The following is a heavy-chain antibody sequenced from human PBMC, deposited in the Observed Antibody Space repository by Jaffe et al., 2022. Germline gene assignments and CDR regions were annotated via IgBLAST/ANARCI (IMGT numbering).Heavy chain of an antibody. J-gene: IGHJ1*01. CDR2: ITGSGGST. V-gene: IGHV3-23*01. D-gene: IGHD2-15*01. CDR1: GFTFSSFA. Sequence: EVQLLESGGGLVQPGGSLRLSCAASGFTFSSFAMSWVRQAPGKGLEWVSTITGSGGSTYYADSVKGRFTISRDNSKNTLYLQMNSLRAEDTAVYYCAKDLRYCSGGSCYGYFQYWGQGTLVTVSS. CDR3: AKDLRYCSGGSCYGYFQY.